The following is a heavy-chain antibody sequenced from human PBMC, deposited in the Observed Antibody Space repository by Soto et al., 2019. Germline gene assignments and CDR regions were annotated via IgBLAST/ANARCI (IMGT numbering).Heavy chain of an antibody. V-gene: IGHV4-34*01. J-gene: IGHJ6*02. CDR3: ARLANYYDSRRVGYYYYYYGMDV. CDR1: GGSFSGYY. D-gene: IGHD3-22*01. CDR2: INHSGSS. Sequence: SETLSLTCAVYGGSFSGYYWSWIRQPPGKGLEWIGEINHSGSSNYNPSLKSRVTISVDTSKNQFSLKLSSVTAADTAVYYCARLANYYDSRRVGYYYYYYGMDVWGQGTTVTVSS.